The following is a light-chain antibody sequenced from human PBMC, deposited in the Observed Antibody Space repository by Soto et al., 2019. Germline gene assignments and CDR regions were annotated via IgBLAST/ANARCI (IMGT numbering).Light chain of an antibody. J-gene: IGLJ3*02. CDR2: EGT. Sequence: QSVLTQPASVSGSPGQSITISCTGTSSDVGSDYLVSWYQQHPGTAPKLIIYEGTKRPSGVSDRFSGSRSGNTASLTISGLQTEDEGDYFCCSYGDFRTSWVFGGGTQLTVL. CDR3: CSYGDFRTSWV. V-gene: IGLV2-23*01. CDR1: SSDVGSDYL.